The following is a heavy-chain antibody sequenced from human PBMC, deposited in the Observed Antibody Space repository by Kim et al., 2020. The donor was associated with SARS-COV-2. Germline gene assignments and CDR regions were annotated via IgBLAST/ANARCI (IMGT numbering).Heavy chain of an antibody. CDR2: ISYDGSNK. CDR1: GFTFSSYA. D-gene: IGHD3-10*01. J-gene: IGHJ6*02. CDR3: ARGPRTNYYGSGSYYNTPYYYYYGMDV. V-gene: IGHV3-30*04. Sequence: GGSLRLSCAASGFTFSSYAMHWVRQAPGKGLEWVAVISYDGSNKYYADSVKGRFTISRDNSKNTLYLQMNSLRAEDTAVYYCARGPRTNYYGSGSYYNTPYYYYYGMDVWGQGTTVTVSS.